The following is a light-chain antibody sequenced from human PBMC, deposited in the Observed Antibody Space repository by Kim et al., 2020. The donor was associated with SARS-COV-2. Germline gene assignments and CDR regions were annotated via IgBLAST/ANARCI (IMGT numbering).Light chain of an antibody. CDR2: DGS. V-gene: IGKV1-5*01. Sequence: GDRFTITCQTSQSISSWLAWYQQKPGKAPKLLVYDGSSLKSGIPSSCSGSGAGTEFTLTIGSLQPDDFATYYYQQYNSYSAFGQGTKVDIK. CDR3: QQYNSYSA. CDR1: QSISSW. J-gene: IGKJ1*01.